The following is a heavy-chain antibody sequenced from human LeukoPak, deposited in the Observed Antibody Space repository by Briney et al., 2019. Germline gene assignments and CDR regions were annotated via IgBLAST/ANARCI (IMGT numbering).Heavy chain of an antibody. CDR3: ARGDGYYTDIDY. V-gene: IGHV4-59*01. Sequence: SETLSLTCTGSAGSISSYYWSWIRQPPGKGLEWIGYIYYSGSTNYNPSLKSRVTISVDTSRNQFFLKLNSVTAADTAVYYCARGDGYYTDIDYWGQGALVTVSS. CDR1: AGSISSYY. CDR2: IYYSGST. J-gene: IGHJ4*02. D-gene: IGHD3-3*01.